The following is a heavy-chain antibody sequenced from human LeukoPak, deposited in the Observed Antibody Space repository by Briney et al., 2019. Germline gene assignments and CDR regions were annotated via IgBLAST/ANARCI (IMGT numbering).Heavy chain of an antibody. J-gene: IGHJ4*02. CDR3: AKDSSGSSWYWDY. Sequence: GGSLRLSCAASGFIFSSYGMHWVRQAPGKGLEWVTFIRYDGSNKYYADSVKGRFTISRDNSKNTLYLQMNSLRPEDTAVYYCAKDSSGSSWYWDYWGQGTLVTVSS. V-gene: IGHV3-30*02. D-gene: IGHD6-13*01. CDR2: IRYDGSNK. CDR1: GFIFSSYG.